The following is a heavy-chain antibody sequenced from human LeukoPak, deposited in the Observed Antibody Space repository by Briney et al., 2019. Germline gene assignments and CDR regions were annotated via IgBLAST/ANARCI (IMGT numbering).Heavy chain of an antibody. CDR2: INPNSGGT. V-gene: IGHV1-2*02. CDR1: GYTFTGYY. J-gene: IGHJ6*03. D-gene: IGHD3-3*01. CDR3: ARDKPLWSGYPLEALYYYYYMDV. Sequence: ASVKVSCKASGYTFTGYYMHWVRQAPGQGLEWMGWINPNSGGTNYAQKFQGRVTMTRDTSISTAYMELSRLRSDDTAVYYCARDKPLWSGYPLEALYYYYYMDVWGKGTTVTVSS.